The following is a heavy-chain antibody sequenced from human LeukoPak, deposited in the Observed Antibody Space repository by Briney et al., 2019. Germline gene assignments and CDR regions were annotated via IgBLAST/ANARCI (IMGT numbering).Heavy chain of an antibody. D-gene: IGHD3-22*01. Sequence: PSETLSPTCTVSGGSISSTNYYWGWIRQPPGKGLECIGSIYYSGNTYYSPSLKSRVTISIDTSKNQFSLKLSSVTAADTAMYYCARLAGYFYDTSGYPKPSSLIDFWGQGTLVTVSS. J-gene: IGHJ4*02. CDR3: ARLAGYFYDTSGYPKPSSLIDF. CDR1: GGSISSTNYY. CDR2: IYYSGNT. V-gene: IGHV4-39*01.